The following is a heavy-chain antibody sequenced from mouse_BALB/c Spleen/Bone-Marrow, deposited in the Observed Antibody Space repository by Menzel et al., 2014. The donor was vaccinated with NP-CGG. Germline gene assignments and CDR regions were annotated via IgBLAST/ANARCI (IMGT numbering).Heavy chain of an antibody. CDR2: IDTSDSYT. Sequence: VQLQRSGTELVMPGASVKMSCKASGYAFTDRWIHWVKQRPGQGLEWIGAIDTSDSYTNYNQKFKGKATLTVDESSSTAYIRLSSLTSEDSAVCYCARGGDDFSLDYWGQRTSVTVSS. V-gene: IGHV1-69*01. CDR3: ARGGDDFSLDY. D-gene: IGHD2-4*01. CDR1: GYAFTDRW. J-gene: IGHJ4*01.